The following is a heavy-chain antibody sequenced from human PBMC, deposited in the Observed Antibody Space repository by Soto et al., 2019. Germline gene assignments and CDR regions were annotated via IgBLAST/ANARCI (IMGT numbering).Heavy chain of an antibody. J-gene: IGHJ3*02. CDR3: ARHSDSNCGVRACGFDI. CDR2: IYYSGST. V-gene: IGHV4-39*01. D-gene: IGHD4-4*01. Sequence: SETLSLTCTVSGGSISSSSYYWGWIRQPPGKGLEWIGSIYYSGSTYYNPSLKSRVTISVDTSNNQFSLRLSSVTAADTAVFYCARHSDSNCGVRACGFDIWGQGTMVTVSS. CDR1: GGSISSSSYY.